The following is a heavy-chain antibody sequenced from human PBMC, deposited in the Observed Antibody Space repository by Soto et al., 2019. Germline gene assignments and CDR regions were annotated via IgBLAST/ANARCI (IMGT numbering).Heavy chain of an antibody. D-gene: IGHD3-22*01. Sequence: GGSLRLSCAASGFTFSSYGMHWVRQAPGKGLEWVAVISYDGSNKYYADSVKGRFTISRDNSKNTLYLQMNSLRAEDTAVYYCAKEGRTYYYHSSGYYYGPDAFAIWGQGTRVTVSS. CDR2: ISYDGSNK. CDR1: GFTFSSYG. V-gene: IGHV3-30*18. J-gene: IGHJ3*02. CDR3: AKEGRTYYYHSSGYYYGPDAFAI.